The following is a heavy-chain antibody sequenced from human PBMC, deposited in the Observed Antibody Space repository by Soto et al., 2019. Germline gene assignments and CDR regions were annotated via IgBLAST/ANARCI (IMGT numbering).Heavy chain of an antibody. CDR2: IYHSGST. CDR1: GGSISSGGYS. V-gene: IGHV4-30-2*01. J-gene: IGHJ5*02. Sequence: PSETLSLTCAVSGGSISSGGYSWSWIRQPPGKGLEWIGYIYHSGSTYYNPSLKSRVTISVDRSKNQFFLKLSSVTAADTAVYSCARVPSPWGQEALVTVSS. CDR3: ARVPSP.